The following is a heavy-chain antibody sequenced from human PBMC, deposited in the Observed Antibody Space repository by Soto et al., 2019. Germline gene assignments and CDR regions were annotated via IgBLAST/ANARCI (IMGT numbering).Heavy chain of an antibody. CDR2: IKQDGSEK. Sequence: PGGSLRLSCAASGFTFSSYWMSWVRQAPGKGLEWVANIKQDGSEKYYVDSVEGRFTISRDNAKNSLYLQMNSLRAEDTAVYYCARDRRYCSSTSCPPQGAFDIWGQGTMVTV. CDR3: ARDRRYCSSTSCPPQGAFDI. D-gene: IGHD2-2*01. CDR1: GFTFSSYW. V-gene: IGHV3-7*03. J-gene: IGHJ3*02.